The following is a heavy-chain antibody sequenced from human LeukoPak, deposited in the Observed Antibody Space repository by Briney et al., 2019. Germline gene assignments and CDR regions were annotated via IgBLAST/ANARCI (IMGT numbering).Heavy chain of an antibody. J-gene: IGHJ3*02. V-gene: IGHV3-21*01. D-gene: IGHD3-22*01. CDR3: ARSLSYYDSRHTDAFDI. Sequence: GGSLRLSCAASGFTFSRHGMNWVRQAPGKGLEWVSSISSSSSYIYYADSVKGRFTISRDNAKNSLYLQMNSLRAEDTAVYYCARSLSYYDSRHTDAFDIWGQGTMVTVSS. CDR2: ISSSSSYI. CDR1: GFTFSRHG.